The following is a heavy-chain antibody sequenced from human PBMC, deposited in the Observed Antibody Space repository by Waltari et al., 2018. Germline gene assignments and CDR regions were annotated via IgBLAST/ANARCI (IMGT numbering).Heavy chain of an antibody. V-gene: IGHV1-46*01. CDR1: GYTFTSYY. D-gene: IGHD2-2*01. CDR3: ARQCPIVVVPAAIDY. J-gene: IGHJ4*02. Sequence: QVQLVQSGAEVKKPGASVKVSCKASGYTFTSYYMHWVRQAPGQGLEWMGIINPSGGSTSYAQKFQGRVTMTRDTSTSTVYMELSSLRSEDTAVYYCARQCPIVVVPAAIDYWGQGTLVTVSS. CDR2: INPSGGST.